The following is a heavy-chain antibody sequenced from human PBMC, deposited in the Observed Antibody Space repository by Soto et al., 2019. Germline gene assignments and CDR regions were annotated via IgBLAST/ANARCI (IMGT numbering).Heavy chain of an antibody. CDR3: ARDLRDIVVVVAAAMVDY. J-gene: IGHJ4*02. Sequence: ASLKVSCKASGYTFTSYGISWVRQAPGQGLEWMGWISAYNGNTNYAQKLQGRVTMTTDTSTSTAYMELRSLRSDDTAVYYCARDLRDIVVVVAAAMVDYWGEGTLVTVSS. D-gene: IGHD2-15*01. V-gene: IGHV1-18*01. CDR1: GYTFTSYG. CDR2: ISAYNGNT.